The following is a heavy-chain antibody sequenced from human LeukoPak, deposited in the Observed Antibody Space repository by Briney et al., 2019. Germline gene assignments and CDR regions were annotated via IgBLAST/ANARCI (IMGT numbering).Heavy chain of an antibody. Sequence: GGSLRLSCAASGFTFSSHWMTWVRQAPGKGLEWVANIKQDGSETYYVDSVKGRFAISRDNAKNSLYLQMNSLRADDTAVYYCARDPHTALDYWGQGTLVTVSS. J-gene: IGHJ4*02. V-gene: IGHV3-7*01. CDR1: GFTFSSHW. CDR3: ARDPHTALDY. D-gene: IGHD5-18*01. CDR2: IKQDGSET.